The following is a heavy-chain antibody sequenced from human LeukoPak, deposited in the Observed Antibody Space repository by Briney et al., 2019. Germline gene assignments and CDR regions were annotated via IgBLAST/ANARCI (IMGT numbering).Heavy chain of an antibody. CDR3: ARDLPYNWNSHDAFDI. Sequence: PSETLSLTRTVSGGSISSYYWSWIRQPPGKGLEWIGYIYYSGSTKYNPSLKSRVTITVDTSKNQFSLKLSSVTAADTAVYYCARDLPYNWNSHDAFDIWGQGTMVTVSS. CDR1: GGSISSYY. J-gene: IGHJ3*02. D-gene: IGHD1-7*01. V-gene: IGHV4-59*01. CDR2: IYYSGST.